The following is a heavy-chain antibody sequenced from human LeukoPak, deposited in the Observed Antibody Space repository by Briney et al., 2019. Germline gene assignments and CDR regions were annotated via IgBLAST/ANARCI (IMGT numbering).Heavy chain of an antibody. J-gene: IGHJ4*02. CDR3: ARGFYY. V-gene: IGHV3-7*03. CDR1: GFTFSSYW. Sequence: TGGSLRLSCAASGFTFSSYWMSWVRQAPGKGLEWVANIKQDGSEKYYAVSVKGRFTISRDNAENSVYLQMNSLRAEDTAIYYCARGFYYWGQGTLVTVSS. CDR2: IKQDGSEK.